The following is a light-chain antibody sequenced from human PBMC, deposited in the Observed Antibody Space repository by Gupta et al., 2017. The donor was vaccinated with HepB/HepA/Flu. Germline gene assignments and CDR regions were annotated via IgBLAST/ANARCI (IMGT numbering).Light chain of an antibody. CDR1: QSVNSN. CDR3: QQYNDWPPWT. CDR2: DAS. Sequence: ETAMTQSPGTLSVSQGERATLSCRASQSVNSNLACYQQKPGQAPTLLIYDASTRATGIPARFSGGGSGAEFTLTISSLQSEDFAIYYCQQYNDWPPWTFGQGTKVEIK. J-gene: IGKJ1*01. V-gene: IGKV3-15*01.